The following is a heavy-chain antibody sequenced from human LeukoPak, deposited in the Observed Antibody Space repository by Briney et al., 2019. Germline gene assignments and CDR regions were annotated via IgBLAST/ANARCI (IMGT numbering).Heavy chain of an antibody. Sequence: SVTVSCKASGGTFSSYAISWVRQAPGQGLEWMGRIIPILGIANYAQKLQGRVTMTTDTSTSTAYMELRSLRSDDTAVYYCARVVVVAATRFDPWGQGTLVTVSS. CDR2: IIPILGIA. CDR1: GGTFSSYA. CDR3: ARVVVVAATRFDP. V-gene: IGHV1-69*04. D-gene: IGHD2-15*01. J-gene: IGHJ5*02.